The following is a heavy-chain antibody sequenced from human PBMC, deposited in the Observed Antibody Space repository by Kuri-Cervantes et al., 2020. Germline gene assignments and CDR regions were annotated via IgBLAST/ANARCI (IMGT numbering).Heavy chain of an antibody. CDR1: GGSISSGDYY. J-gene: IGHJ4*02. CDR3: ARLNYDSSGQRDY. Sequence: SETLSLTCTVSGGSISSGDYYWSWTRQPPGKGLEWIGYIYYSGSTYYNPSLKSRVTISVDTSKNQFSLKLSSVTAADTAVYYCARLNYDSSGQRDYWGQGTLVTVSS. D-gene: IGHD3-22*01. CDR2: IYYSGST. V-gene: IGHV4-30-4*08.